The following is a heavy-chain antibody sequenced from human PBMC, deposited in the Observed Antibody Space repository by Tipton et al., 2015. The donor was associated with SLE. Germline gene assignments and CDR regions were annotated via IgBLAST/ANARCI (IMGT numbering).Heavy chain of an antibody. CDR2: IYYGGTT. CDR3: ASANVWSMNVDS. CDR1: GGSINNYY. D-gene: IGHD2-8*01. J-gene: IGHJ4*02. V-gene: IGHV4-59*01. Sequence: GLVKPSETLSLTCSVSGGSINNYYWTWIRQPPGKGLEWIGDIYYGGTTKYGPPLKSRVTISVDMCKSQVSLRLTSVTAADTAVYYCASANVWSMNVDSCGQGTLVTVSS.